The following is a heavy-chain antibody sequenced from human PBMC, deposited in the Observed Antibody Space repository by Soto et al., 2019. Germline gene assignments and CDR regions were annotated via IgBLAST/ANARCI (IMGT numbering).Heavy chain of an antibody. CDR2: ISGSGGST. V-gene: IGHV3-23*01. D-gene: IGHD6-19*01. CDR1: GFTFSSYA. CDR3: AKGPWQWLPTHNWFDP. Sequence: EVQLLESGGGLVQPGGSLRLSCAASGFTFSSYAMSWVRQAPGKGLEWVSAISGSGGSTYYADSVKGRFTISRDNSKNTLYLQMNSLRAEDTAVYYCAKGPWQWLPTHNWFDPWGQGTLVTVSS. J-gene: IGHJ5*02.